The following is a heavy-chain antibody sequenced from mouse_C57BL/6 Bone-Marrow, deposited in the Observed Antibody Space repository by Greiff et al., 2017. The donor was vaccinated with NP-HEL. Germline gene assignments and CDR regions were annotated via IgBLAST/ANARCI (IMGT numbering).Heavy chain of an antibody. CDR3: AREGTITAVVERNYAMDY. D-gene: IGHD1-1*01. Sequence: EVQLQQSGPVLVKPGPSVKISCKASGFTFTDYYMHWVKQSHGKSLEWIGLVYPYNGGTSYNQKFKGKATLTVDTASRTAYMELNSLPSEYSAVYYCAREGTITAVVERNYAMDYWGQGTSVTVSS. CDR1: GFTFTDYY. CDR2: VYPYNGGT. V-gene: IGHV1-36*01. J-gene: IGHJ4*01.